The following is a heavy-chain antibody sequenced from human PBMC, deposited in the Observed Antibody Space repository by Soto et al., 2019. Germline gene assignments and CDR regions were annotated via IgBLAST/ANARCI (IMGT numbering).Heavy chain of an antibody. V-gene: IGHV3-23*01. CDR2: VSGNGDVT. Sequence: EVQLSESGGGLAQPGGSLRLSCEGSGFTFSDFAISWVRQAPGKGLEWVSVVSGNGDVTRYADSVKGRFATSRDNSKKTMFLQMNRLTAEDTAIYYCAKDGIQTVTFDYWGRGTLVTVSS. D-gene: IGHD4-17*01. CDR1: GFTFSDFA. J-gene: IGHJ4*01. CDR3: AKDGIQTVTFDY.